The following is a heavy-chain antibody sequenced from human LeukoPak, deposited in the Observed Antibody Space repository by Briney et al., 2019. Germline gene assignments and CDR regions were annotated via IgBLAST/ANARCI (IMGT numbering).Heavy chain of an antibody. CDR2: ISSSGASK. Sequence: GGSLRLSCAASGFTFGSYAMGWVGRAPEKGLEGVSAISSSGASKYYADSVKGRFTISRDNAKNSLYLQMNSLRAEDTAVYYCARDCWPFGDYPYYYGMDVWGQGTTVTVSS. CDR1: GFTFGSYA. J-gene: IGHJ6*02. V-gene: IGHV3-23*01. CDR3: ARDCWPFGDYPYYYGMDV. D-gene: IGHD4-17*01.